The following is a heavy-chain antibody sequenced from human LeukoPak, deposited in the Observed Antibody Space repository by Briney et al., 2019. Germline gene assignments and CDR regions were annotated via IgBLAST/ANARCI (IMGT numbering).Heavy chain of an antibody. Sequence: SVKGRFTISRDNAKNSLYLQLNSLRDEDTAVYYCATQNLVYRAYYFDFWGQGTLVTVSS. D-gene: IGHD5/OR15-5a*01. J-gene: IGHJ4*02. V-gene: IGHV3-48*02. CDR3: ATQNLVYRAYYFDF.